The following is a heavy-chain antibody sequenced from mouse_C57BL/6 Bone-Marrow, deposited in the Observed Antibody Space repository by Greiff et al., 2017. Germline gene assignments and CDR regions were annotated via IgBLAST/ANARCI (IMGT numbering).Heavy chain of an antibody. J-gene: IGHJ2*01. CDR1: GFTFSDYG. V-gene: IGHV5-17*01. D-gene: IGHD1-1*01. Sequence: VQLVESGGGLVKPGGSLKLSCEASGFTFSDYGMHWVRQAPEKGLEWVAYISSGSSTIYYADKVKGRFTISRDNAKNTVYLQMTSLTSEDTSMYYCASWSSLYYFAYWGQGTTLTVSA. CDR2: ISSGSSTI. CDR3: ASWSSLYYFAY.